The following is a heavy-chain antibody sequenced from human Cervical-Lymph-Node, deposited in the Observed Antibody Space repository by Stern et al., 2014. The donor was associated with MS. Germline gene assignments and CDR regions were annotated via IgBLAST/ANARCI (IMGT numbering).Heavy chain of an antibody. CDR3: ARSSETSDRWYSLGYDL. CDR1: GGTFSKFP. D-gene: IGHD6-13*01. Sequence: VQLVESGGEVTKPGSSVKVSCKASGGTFSKFPSSWVRQAPGQGLEWMGGIFPVFGTPTYAQEFRGRFTITADVSTSTVYMELSSLRSDDTAVYYCARSSETSDRWYSLGYDLWGQGTLVTVSS. J-gene: IGHJ5*02. V-gene: IGHV1-69*01. CDR2: IFPVFGTP.